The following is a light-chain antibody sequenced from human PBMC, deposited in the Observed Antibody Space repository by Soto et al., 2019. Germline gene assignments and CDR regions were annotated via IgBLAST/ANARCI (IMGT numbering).Light chain of an antibody. V-gene: IGLV1-47*01. Sequence: QSVLTQPLSASGTPGQRVTISCSGSSSNIGSNYVYWYQQLPGTAPKLLTYRNNQRPSGVPDRFSGSKSGTSASLAISGLRSEDEADYYCAAWDDSLSGCYVFGTGTKVTVL. CDR1: SSNIGSNY. CDR3: AAWDDSLSGCYV. J-gene: IGLJ1*01. CDR2: RNN.